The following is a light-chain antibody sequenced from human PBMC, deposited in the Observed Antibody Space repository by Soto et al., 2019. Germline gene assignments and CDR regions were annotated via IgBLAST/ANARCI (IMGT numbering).Light chain of an antibody. V-gene: IGKV3-20*01. J-gene: IGKJ3*01. CDR3: QLYGGSRT. Sequence: EIVLTQSPDTLSLSPGERAALTCRASQSFSNSFLAWYQRKGGQAPRLLIYGTSNRAIGAPDRFSGSGSGTDFTLTISRLEPEDFTMYYCQLYGGSRTFGPGTKVEVK. CDR1: QSFSNSF. CDR2: GTS.